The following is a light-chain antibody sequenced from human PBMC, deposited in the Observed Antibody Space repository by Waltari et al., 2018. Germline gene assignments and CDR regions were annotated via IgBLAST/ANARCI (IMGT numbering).Light chain of an antibody. V-gene: IGLV3-1*01. J-gene: IGLJ2*01. CDR3: QVWDSNTGI. CDR2: QNS. CDR1: KLGNKN. Sequence: SYELTQPPSVSVSPGQTASITCSGDKLGNKNACWYQQKQGQSPVVVIYQNSKRPSAIPERFSGSNSGNTATLTISGTQATDEADYYCQVWDSNTGIFGGGTKLTVL.